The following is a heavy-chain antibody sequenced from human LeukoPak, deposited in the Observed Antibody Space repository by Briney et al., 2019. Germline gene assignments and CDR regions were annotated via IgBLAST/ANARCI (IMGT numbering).Heavy chain of an antibody. J-gene: IGHJ4*02. CDR3: ARGLGYDFWSGYRTHFDY. CDR1: GGSFSGYY. CDR2: INHSGST. Sequence: RPSETLSLTCAVYGGSFSGYYWSWIRQPPGKGLEWIGEINHSGSTNYNPSLKSRVTISVDTSKNQFSLKLSSVTAADTAVYYCARGLGYDFWSGYRTHFDYWGQGILVTVSS. D-gene: IGHD3-3*01. V-gene: IGHV4-34*01.